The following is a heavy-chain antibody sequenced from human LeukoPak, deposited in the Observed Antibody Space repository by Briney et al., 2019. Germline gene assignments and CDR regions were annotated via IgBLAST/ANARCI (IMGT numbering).Heavy chain of an antibody. CDR2: ISGSGGST. J-gene: IGHJ6*03. CDR1: GFTFSSYA. V-gene: IGHV3-23*01. Sequence: GSLRLSCAASGFTFSSYATSWVRQAPRKGLEWVSAISGSGGSTYYADSVKGRFTISRDNSKNTLYLQMNSLRAEDTAVYYCAREYYDFWSGYYGSGHYYYYMDVWGKGTTVTVSS. D-gene: IGHD3-3*01. CDR3: AREYYDFWSGYYGSGHYYYYMDV.